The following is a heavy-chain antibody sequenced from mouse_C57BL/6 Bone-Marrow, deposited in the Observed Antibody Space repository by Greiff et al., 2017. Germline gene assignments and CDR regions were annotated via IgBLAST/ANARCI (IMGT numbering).Heavy chain of an antibody. J-gene: IGHJ2*01. CDR3: AVITTGHDY. CDR2: IYPSDSET. D-gene: IGHD1-1*01. V-gene: IGHV1-61*01. Sequence: QVQLQQPGAELVRPGSSVKLSCKASGYTFTSYWMDWVKQRPGQGLEWIGNIYPSDSETHYNQKFKDKATLTVDKSSSTACMQLSSLTSEDSAVYYGAVITTGHDYWGQDTTLTVSS. CDR1: GYTFTSYW.